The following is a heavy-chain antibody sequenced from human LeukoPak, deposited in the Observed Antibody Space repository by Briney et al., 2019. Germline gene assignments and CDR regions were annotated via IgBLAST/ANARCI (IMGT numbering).Heavy chain of an antibody. V-gene: IGHV4-34*01. Sequence: SETLSLTCAVYGGSFSGYYWSWIRQPPGKGLEWIGEINHSGSTNYNPSLKSRVTISVDTSKNQFSLKLSSVTAADTAVYYCASLSPILTGPYSNWGQGTLVTVSS. D-gene: IGHD3-9*01. CDR1: GGSFSGYY. CDR2: INHSGST. J-gene: IGHJ4*02. CDR3: ASLSPILTGPYSN.